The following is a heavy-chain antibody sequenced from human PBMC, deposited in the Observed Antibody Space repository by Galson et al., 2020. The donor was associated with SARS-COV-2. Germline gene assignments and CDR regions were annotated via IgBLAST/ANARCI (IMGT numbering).Heavy chain of an antibody. V-gene: IGHV3-30*04. CDR3: AREGPTVTTSEIDY. J-gene: IGHJ4*02. CDR2: ISYDGTTE. D-gene: IGHD4-17*01. CDR1: GFTFSDFA. Sequence: GESLNISCAASGFTFSDFAMHWVRQAPGKGLEWVAIISYDGTTEYNADSVKGRFTISSDTSKNTVYLQMHSLRGDDTAVYYCAREGPTVTTSEIDYWGQGTLVIVSS.